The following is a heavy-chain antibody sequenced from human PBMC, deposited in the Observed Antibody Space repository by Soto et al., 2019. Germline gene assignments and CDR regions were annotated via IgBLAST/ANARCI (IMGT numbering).Heavy chain of an antibody. CDR3: ARDYDILTGYYGYFDY. Sequence: LRLSCAASGFTFSSYGMHWVRQAPGKGLEWVAVIWYDGSNKYYAASVKGRFTISRDNSKNTLYLQMNSLRAEDTAVYYCARDYDILTGYYGYFDYWGQGTLVTVSS. CDR1: GFTFSSYG. V-gene: IGHV3-33*01. D-gene: IGHD3-9*01. J-gene: IGHJ4*02. CDR2: IWYDGSNK.